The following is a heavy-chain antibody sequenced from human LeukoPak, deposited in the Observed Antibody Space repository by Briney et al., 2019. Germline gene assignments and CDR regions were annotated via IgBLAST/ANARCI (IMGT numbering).Heavy chain of an antibody. CDR3: ARIARDYYDRSGPGPYYYYYMDV. CDR2: IDWDDDN. CDR1: GFSLSTSGMC. J-gene: IGHJ6*03. D-gene: IGHD3-22*01. V-gene: IGHV2-70*11. Sequence: SGPTLVNPTQTLTLTCPFSGFSLSTSGMCVSWIRQPPGKALEWLARIDWDDDNYYSTSLKTRLTISKDTSKNQVVLTMTNMDPVDTATYYCARIARDYYDRSGPGPYYYYYMDVWGKGTTVTVSS.